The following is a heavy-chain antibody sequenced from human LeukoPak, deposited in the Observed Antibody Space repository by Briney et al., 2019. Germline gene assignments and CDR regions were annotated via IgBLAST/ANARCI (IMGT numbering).Heavy chain of an antibody. J-gene: IGHJ4*02. Sequence: GGSLRLSRAASVFTLSDYYMSWMRQAPRKGVECVSYSSSSGGTMYYADSVKGRFAISRDNAKNSLYLQMNSLRGEDTAVYYCARRRDYIDYWGQGTLVTVSS. CDR1: VFTLSDYY. V-gene: IGHV3-11*01. CDR2: SSSSGGTM. CDR3: ARRRDYIDY.